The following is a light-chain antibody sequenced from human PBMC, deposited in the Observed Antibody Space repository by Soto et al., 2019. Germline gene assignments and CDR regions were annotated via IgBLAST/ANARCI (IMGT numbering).Light chain of an antibody. CDR3: QQYDSYST. Sequence: DIQMTQSPSTLSASVGDRVTITCRASQSISSWLAWYQQKPGKAPKVLIYKASSLESGAPSRFSVSGSGTEFTLTISSLQPDDFATYYRQQYDSYSTLGQGTKVPIK. CDR2: KAS. V-gene: IGKV1-5*03. J-gene: IGKJ1*01. CDR1: QSISSW.